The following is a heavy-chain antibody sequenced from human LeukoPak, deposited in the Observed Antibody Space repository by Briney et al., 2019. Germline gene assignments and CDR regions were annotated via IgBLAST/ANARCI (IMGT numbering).Heavy chain of an antibody. Sequence: GGSLRLSCAASGFTFSGSAIHWVRQSSGKGLEWVGQIDKKDKGYATATAYDASVKGRFTIARDDSINTAYLQMKSLKTEDTALYYCTRDSGTYNGFDPWGQGTLVTVSS. V-gene: IGHV3-73*01. J-gene: IGHJ5*02. CDR2: IDKKDKGYATAT. CDR1: GFTFSGSA. D-gene: IGHD1-26*01. CDR3: TRDSGTYNGFDP.